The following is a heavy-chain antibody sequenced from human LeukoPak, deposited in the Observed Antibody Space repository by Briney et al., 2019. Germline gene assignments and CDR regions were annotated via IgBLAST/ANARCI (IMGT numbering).Heavy chain of an antibody. CDR2: IYTSGST. V-gene: IGHV4-61*02. J-gene: IGHJ4*02. CDR1: GGSISSGSYY. Sequence: SETLSLTCTVSGGSISSGSYYWSWIRQPAGKGLEWIGRIYTSGSTNYNPSLKSRVTISVDTSKNQFSLKLSSVTAADTAVYYCARETLPGQQLVFDYWGQGTLVTVSS. D-gene: IGHD6-13*01. CDR3: ARETLPGQQLVFDY.